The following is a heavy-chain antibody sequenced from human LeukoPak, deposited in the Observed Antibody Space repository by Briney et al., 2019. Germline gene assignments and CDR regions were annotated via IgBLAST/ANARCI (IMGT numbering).Heavy chain of an antibody. CDR1: GFTFSSYS. CDR3: ARDTYYYDKSDAFDI. D-gene: IGHD3-22*01. J-gene: IGHJ3*02. Sequence: GGSLRLSCAASGFTFSSYSMNWVRQAPGKGLEWVSSISSSSSYIYYADSVKGRFTISRDNAKNSLYLQMNSLRAEDTAVYYCARDTYYYDKSDAFDIWGQGTMVTVSS. V-gene: IGHV3-21*01. CDR2: ISSSSSYI.